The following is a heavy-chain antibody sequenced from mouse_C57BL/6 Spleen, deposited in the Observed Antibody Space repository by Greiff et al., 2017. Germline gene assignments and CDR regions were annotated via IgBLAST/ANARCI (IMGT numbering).Heavy chain of an antibody. CDR2: IDPSDSYT. CDR3: ARYLYDGFYFDY. Sequence: QVQLKQPGAELVMPGASVKLSCKASGYTFTSYWMHWVKQRPGQGLEWIGEIDPSDSYTNYNQKFKGKSTLTVDKSSSTAYMQLSSLTSEDSAVYYCARYLYDGFYFDYWGQGTTLTVSS. D-gene: IGHD2-3*01. CDR1: GYTFTSYW. V-gene: IGHV1-69*01. J-gene: IGHJ2*01.